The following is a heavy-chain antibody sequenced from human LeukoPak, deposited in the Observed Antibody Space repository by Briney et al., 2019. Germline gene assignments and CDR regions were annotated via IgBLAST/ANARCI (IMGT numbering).Heavy chain of an antibody. J-gene: IGHJ4*02. CDR2: ISSNGGST. D-gene: IGHD6-13*01. CDR3: ASQSSSLDPFDS. CDR1: GFTFSSYA. V-gene: IGHV3-64*01. Sequence: GGSLRLSCAASGFTFSSYAMHWVRQAPGKGLEYVSAISSNGGSTYYANSVKGRFTISRDNSKNTLYLQMGSLRAEDMAVYYCASQSSSLDPFDSWGQGTLVTVSS.